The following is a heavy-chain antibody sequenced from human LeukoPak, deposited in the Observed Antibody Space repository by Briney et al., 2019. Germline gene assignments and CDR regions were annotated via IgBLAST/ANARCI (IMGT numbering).Heavy chain of an antibody. J-gene: IGHJ4*02. Sequence: AAGTRTGKSSGCAFSSYGIAWVRQPPGQGLEWMGWISGYNGNTNYAQKLQGRVSMTTDTSTTTAYMELRSLTSDDTALYYCARSSLGTITAGPFDYWGQGTLVTVSS. CDR1: GCAFSSYG. CDR2: ISGYNGNT. D-gene: IGHD5-12*01. CDR3: ARSSLGTITAGPFDY. V-gene: IGHV1-18*01.